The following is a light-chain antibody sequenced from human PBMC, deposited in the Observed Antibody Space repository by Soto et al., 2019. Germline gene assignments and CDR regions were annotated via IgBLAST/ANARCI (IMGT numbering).Light chain of an antibody. CDR1: SSDVGSYNL. Sequence: QSALTQPASVSGSPGQSITISCTGTSSDVGSYNLVSWYQQHPGKAPKLMIYEGNKRPSGVSDRFSGSKSGNTASLTHSGLQAEDEADYHCCSYAGSSTWVFGGGTKLTVL. V-gene: IGLV2-23*01. J-gene: IGLJ3*02. CDR3: CSYAGSSTWV. CDR2: EGN.